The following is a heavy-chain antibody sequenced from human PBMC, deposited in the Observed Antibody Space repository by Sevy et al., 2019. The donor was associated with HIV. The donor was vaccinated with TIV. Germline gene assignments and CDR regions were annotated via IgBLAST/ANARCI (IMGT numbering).Heavy chain of an antibody. V-gene: IGHV3-48*01. Sequence: GGSLRLSCAASGFTFSTYPMNWVRQAPGKELEWISYISSSSDVIQYADSVKGRFTISRDNAKNSLYLQMNSLRAEDTAVYYCARPRANYVDHYFFYAMDVWGQGTTVTVSS. D-gene: IGHD4-17*01. CDR2: ISSSSDVI. CDR3: ARPRANYVDHYFFYAMDV. CDR1: GFTFSTYP. J-gene: IGHJ6*02.